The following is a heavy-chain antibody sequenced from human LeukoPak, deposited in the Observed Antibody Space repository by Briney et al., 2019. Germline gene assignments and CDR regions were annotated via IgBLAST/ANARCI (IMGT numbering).Heavy chain of an antibody. J-gene: IGHJ4*02. Sequence: GGSLRLSCAASGFTVSSNYMSWVRQAPGKGLEWVSVIYSGGSTYYADSVKGRFTFSRDNSKNTLYLQMNSLRAEDTAVYYCARGGSGWYYFDYWGQGTLVTVSS. V-gene: IGHV3-53*01. CDR1: GFTVSSNY. D-gene: IGHD6-19*01. CDR2: IYSGGST. CDR3: ARGGSGWYYFDY.